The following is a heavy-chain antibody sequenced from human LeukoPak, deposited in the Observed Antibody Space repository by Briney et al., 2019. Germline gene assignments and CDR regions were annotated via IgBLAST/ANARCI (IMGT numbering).Heavy chain of an antibody. D-gene: IGHD5-18*01. CDR1: GYTFTYCS. J-gene: IGHJ4*02. Sequence: GASVKVSCKASGYTFTYCSLHWLQQAPGQGLERMRWITLYNGNTNYAKKSQGRVTITRDMSLRTAYIELSSLRSEDSAVYYWARYGDTAMGRGYWGQGTLVTVSS. CDR3: ARYGDTAMGRGY. V-gene: IGHV1-68*01. CDR2: ITLYNGNT.